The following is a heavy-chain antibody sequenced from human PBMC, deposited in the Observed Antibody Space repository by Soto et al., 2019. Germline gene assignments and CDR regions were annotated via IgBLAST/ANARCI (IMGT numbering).Heavy chain of an antibody. D-gene: IGHD5-18*01. Sequence: QVQLVQSGAEVKKPGASVKVSCKASGYTFSNYGISWVRQGPGQGLEWMGWISGYNGNTHYEEKVQDRIKMITDTSMSTTYLDRTSLRSDDTAVYFCARDPGFGFGYSYAFAMDVWGQGTTVTVYS. CDR1: GYTFSNYG. CDR2: ISGYNGNT. V-gene: IGHV1-18*01. CDR3: ARDPGFGFGYSYAFAMDV. J-gene: IGHJ6*02.